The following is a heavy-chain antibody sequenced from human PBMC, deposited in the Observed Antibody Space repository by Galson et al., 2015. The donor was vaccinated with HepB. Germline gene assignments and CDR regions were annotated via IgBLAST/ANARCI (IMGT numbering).Heavy chain of an antibody. CDR1: GFSFSSYS. J-gene: IGHJ6*02. Sequence: SLILSCAASGFSFSSYSMKWVRQAPVKRLVLVSFISTSSSYIHYADSMKGRFTISRDNAKNSLYLHINSLRAEDTAVYYCARDIVAVPVAIRYGMDVWGQGTTVTVSS. V-gene: IGHV3-21*01. CDR3: ARDIVAVPVAIRYGMDV. CDR2: ISTSSSYI. D-gene: IGHD2-2*02.